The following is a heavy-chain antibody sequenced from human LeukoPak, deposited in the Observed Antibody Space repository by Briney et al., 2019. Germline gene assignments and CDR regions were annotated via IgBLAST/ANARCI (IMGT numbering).Heavy chain of an antibody. CDR3: ARRTEWELPLGWFDP. CDR2: IYPGDSDT. CDR1: GYSFTSYW. Sequence: GESLKISCKGSGYSFTSYWIGWVRQMPGKGLEWMGIIYPGDSDTRYSPSFQGQVTISADKSISTAYLQWSSLKASDTAMYYCARRTEWELPLGWFDPWGQGTLVTVSS. J-gene: IGHJ5*02. D-gene: IGHD1-26*01. V-gene: IGHV5-51*01.